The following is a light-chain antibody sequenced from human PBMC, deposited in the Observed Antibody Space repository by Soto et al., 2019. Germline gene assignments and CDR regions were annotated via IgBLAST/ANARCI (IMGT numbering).Light chain of an antibody. CDR3: QHYGRSPIT. V-gene: IGKV3-15*01. CDR2: GAS. CDR1: QSVSSN. J-gene: IGKJ5*01. Sequence: IVMTQSPATLSVSPGERATLSCRASQSVSSNLAWYQQKSGQAPRLLIYGASTRATGIPARFSGSGSGTEFTLTISSLEPEDFALYYCQHYGRSPITFGQGTRLEIK.